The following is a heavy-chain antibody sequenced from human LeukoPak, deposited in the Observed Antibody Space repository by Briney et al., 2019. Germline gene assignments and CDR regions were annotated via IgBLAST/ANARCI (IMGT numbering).Heavy chain of an antibody. D-gene: IGHD4-17*01. Sequence: ASVKVSCKASGYSFSIYGITWARQAPGQGLEYLGWISASDGTTNYAQKVQDRVTMTTDTSTSTAYLELRSLRSEDTAVYYCARCGAAVTTHFSHWGQGTLVPVSS. J-gene: IGHJ4*02. CDR1: GYSFSIYG. CDR3: ARCGAAVTTHFSH. V-gene: IGHV1-18*01. CDR2: ISASDGTT.